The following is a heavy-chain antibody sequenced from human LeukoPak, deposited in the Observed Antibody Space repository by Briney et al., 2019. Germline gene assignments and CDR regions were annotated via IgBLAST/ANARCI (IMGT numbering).Heavy chain of an antibody. Sequence: ASVKVSCKASGYTFTSYAMHWVRQAPGQGLEWMGIINPSGGSTSYAQKFQGRVTMTRDTSTSTVYMELSSLRSEDTAVYYCARGGWLPIVVVPAAIYDWFDPWGQGTLVTVSS. V-gene: IGHV1-46*01. CDR3: ARGGWLPIVVVPAAIYDWFDP. D-gene: IGHD2-2*02. CDR2: INPSGGST. J-gene: IGHJ5*02. CDR1: GYTFTSYA.